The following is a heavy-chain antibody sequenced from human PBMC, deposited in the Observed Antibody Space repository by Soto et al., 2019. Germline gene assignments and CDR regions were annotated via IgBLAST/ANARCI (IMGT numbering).Heavy chain of an antibody. CDR2: IIPILGIA. CDR1: GGTFSSYT. CDR3: ARGVYDFWSGSFDY. Sequence: QVQLVQSGAEVKKPGSSVKVSCKASGGTFSSYTISWVRQAPGQGLEWMGRIIPILGIANYAQKFQGRVTITADKSTSTAYMELSSLRSEDTAVYYRARGVYDFWSGSFDYWGQGTLVTVSS. J-gene: IGHJ4*02. V-gene: IGHV1-69*02. D-gene: IGHD3-3*01.